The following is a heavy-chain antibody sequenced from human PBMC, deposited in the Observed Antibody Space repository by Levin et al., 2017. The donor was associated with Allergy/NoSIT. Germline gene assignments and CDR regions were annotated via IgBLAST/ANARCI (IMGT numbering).Heavy chain of an antibody. V-gene: IGHV4-38-2*02. CDR2: INHSGST. Sequence: SETLSLTCTVSGYSISSNYYWGWIRQPPGKGLEWIGSINHSGSTYYNPSLKSRVTISVDTSKNQFSLKLSSVTAADTAVYYCARDHRLLEWLLWGQGTLVTVSS. CDR1: GYSISSNYY. D-gene: IGHD3-3*01. CDR3: ARDHRLLEWLL. J-gene: IGHJ4*02.